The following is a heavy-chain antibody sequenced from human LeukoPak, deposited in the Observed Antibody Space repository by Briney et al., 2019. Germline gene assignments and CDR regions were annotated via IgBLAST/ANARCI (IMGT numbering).Heavy chain of an antibody. CDR2: INGSGGSK. CDR3: AKHPGATAAHFDY. D-gene: IGHD1/OR15-1a*01. CDR1: GFTLSSYA. Sequence: PGGSLRLSCSASGFTLSSYAMSSVRQTPGRGLVWVSAINGSGGSKYYADAVKGRFTISRDNSKNTLYLQMNSLRAEDTAVYYCAKHPGATAAHFDYWGQGTLVTVSS. V-gene: IGHV3-23*01. J-gene: IGHJ4*02.